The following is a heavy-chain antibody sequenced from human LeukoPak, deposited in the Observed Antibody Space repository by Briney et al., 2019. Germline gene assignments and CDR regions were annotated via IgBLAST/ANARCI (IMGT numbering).Heavy chain of an antibody. V-gene: IGHV1-18*01. CDR1: GYTFTSYG. CDR3: ARTHGGMVYAIRWLQVDYFDY. D-gene: IGHD2-8*01. J-gene: IGHJ4*02. Sequence: ASVKVSCKASGYTFTSYGISWVRQAPGQGLEWMGWISAYNGNTNYAQKLQGRVAMTTDTSTSTAYMELRSLRSDDTAVYYCARTHGGMVYAIRWLQVDYFDYWGQGTLVTVSS. CDR2: ISAYNGNT.